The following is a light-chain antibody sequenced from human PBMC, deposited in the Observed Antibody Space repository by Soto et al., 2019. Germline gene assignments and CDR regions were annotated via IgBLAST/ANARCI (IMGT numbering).Light chain of an antibody. CDR3: SSYTSSSTLVV. V-gene: IGLV2-14*01. Sequence: QSALTQPASVSGSPGQSITISCTGTSSDVGGYNYVSWYQQHPGKAPKLMIYDVSNRPSGVSNRFSGSTSGNTASLTISGLQAEDEADYYFSSYTSSSTLVVFGGGTKLTVL. CDR1: SSDVGGYNY. J-gene: IGLJ2*01. CDR2: DVS.